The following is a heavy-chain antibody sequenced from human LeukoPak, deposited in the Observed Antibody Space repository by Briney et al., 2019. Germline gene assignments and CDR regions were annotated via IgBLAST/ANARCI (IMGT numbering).Heavy chain of an antibody. CDR1: GFTFSSYA. J-gene: IGHJ4*02. D-gene: IGHD3-3*01. CDR2: ISGSGGST. CDR3: ARSRGSWSGYPQYFDY. Sequence: PGGTLRLSCAASGFTFSSYAMSWVRQAPGKGLEWVSAISGSGGSTNYADSVKGRFTISRDNSKNTLYLQMNSLRAEDTAVYYCARSRGSWSGYPQYFDYWGQGTLVTVSS. V-gene: IGHV3-23*01.